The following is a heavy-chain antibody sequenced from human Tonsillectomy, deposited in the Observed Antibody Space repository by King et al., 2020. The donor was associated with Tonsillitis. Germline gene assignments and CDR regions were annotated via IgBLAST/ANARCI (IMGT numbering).Heavy chain of an antibody. D-gene: IGHD1-1*01. CDR3: ARKVHPGYFDL. Sequence: QLVQSGAEVKKPESSVKVSCKASGGTFSSYGISWVRQAPGQGLEWMGGIIPIFGTASYAQKFQGRVTISADESTSTAYMELSSLISEDTAVYYCARKVHPGYFDLWGRGTLVTVSS. CDR2: IIPIFGTA. V-gene: IGHV1-69*01. J-gene: IGHJ2*01. CDR1: GGTFSSYG.